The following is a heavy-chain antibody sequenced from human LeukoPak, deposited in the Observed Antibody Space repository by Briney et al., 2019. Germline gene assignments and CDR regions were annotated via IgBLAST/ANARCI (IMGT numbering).Heavy chain of an antibody. CDR2: ISYDGSNK. CDR3: AKDLYYDNSGPDY. CDR1: GFTFSSYA. Sequence: GGSLRLSCAASGFTFSSYAMHWVRQAPGKGLEWVAVISYDGSNKYYADSVKGRFTISRDNSKNTLYLQMNSLRAEDTAVYYCAKDLYYDNSGPDYWGQGTLVTVSS. J-gene: IGHJ4*02. V-gene: IGHV3-30*04. D-gene: IGHD3-22*01.